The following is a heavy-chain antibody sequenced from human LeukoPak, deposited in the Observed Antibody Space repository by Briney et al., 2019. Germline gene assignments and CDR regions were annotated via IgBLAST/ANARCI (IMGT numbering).Heavy chain of an antibody. Sequence: PSETLSLTCAVYGGSFSGYYWSWIRQPPGKGLEWIGEINHSGSTNYNPSLKSRVTISIDTSKNQFSLKLSSVTAADTAVYYCARAPIYCSSTSCYRHFDYWGQGTLVTVSS. V-gene: IGHV4-34*01. CDR3: ARAPIYCSSTSCYRHFDY. D-gene: IGHD2-2*01. CDR2: INHSGST. J-gene: IGHJ4*02. CDR1: GGSFSGYY.